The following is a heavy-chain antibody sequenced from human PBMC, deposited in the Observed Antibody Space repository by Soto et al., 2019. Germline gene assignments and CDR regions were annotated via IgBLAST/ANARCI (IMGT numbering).Heavy chain of an antibody. CDR3: ARLVYDTRLNYLYFDF. J-gene: IGHJ4*02. Sequence: PSDTLSLTCAFSGVSISSGNWWTWVRQSPQRGLEYIGEIFHDGTANYYPSFERRVAISVDTSKNQFSLKLTSVTAADTAIYFCARLVYDTRLNYLYFDFWGQGTLVTVSS. D-gene: IGHD3-22*01. V-gene: IGHV4-4*02. CDR1: GVSISSGNW. CDR2: IFHDGTA.